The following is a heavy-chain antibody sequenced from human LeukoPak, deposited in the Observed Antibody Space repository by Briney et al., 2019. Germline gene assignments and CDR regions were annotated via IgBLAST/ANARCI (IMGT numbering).Heavy chain of an antibody. CDR3: AKLLLYGDSDY. Sequence: GGSLRLSCAASGFTFSSYGMHWVRQAPGKGLEWVAVISYDGSNKYYADSVKGRFTISRDNSKNTLYLQMNSLRAEDTAAYYCAKLLLYGDSDYWGQGTLVTVSS. D-gene: IGHD4-17*01. V-gene: IGHV3-30*18. CDR2: ISYDGSNK. J-gene: IGHJ4*02. CDR1: GFTFSSYG.